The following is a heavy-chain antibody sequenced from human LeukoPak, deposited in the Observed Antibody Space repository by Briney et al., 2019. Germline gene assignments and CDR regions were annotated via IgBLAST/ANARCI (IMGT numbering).Heavy chain of an antibody. Sequence: GSLRLSCAAAGFTFNNYAMNWVRQAPGKGLEWVSTITGGGDTTHYADSVKGRFTISRDNSKNTLYMQMNSLRAEDTAMYYCAKGGAVDGTLKSDYWGQGTLVTVSS. CDR2: ITGGGDTT. CDR3: AKGGAVDGTLKSDY. V-gene: IGHV3-23*01. D-gene: IGHD6-13*01. J-gene: IGHJ4*02. CDR1: GFTFNNYA.